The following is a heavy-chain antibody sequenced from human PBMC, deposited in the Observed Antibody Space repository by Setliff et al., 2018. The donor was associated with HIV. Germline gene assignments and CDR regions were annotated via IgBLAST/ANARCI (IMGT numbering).Heavy chain of an antibody. J-gene: IGHJ5*01. D-gene: IGHD1-7*01. CDR1: GGSISSSGYY. CDR2: INHSGST. Sequence: PSETLSLTCTVSGGSISSSGYYWGWIRQSPGRGLEWIGEINHSGSTNYNPSLKRRVTISVDTSKNQFSLKLNSVTAADTAVYYCARVRLELRQYWFDSWGQGSPVTVSS. CDR3: ARVRLELRQYWFDS. V-gene: IGHV4-39*07.